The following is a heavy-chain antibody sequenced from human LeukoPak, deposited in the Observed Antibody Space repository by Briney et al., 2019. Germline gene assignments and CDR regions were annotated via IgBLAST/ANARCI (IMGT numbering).Heavy chain of an antibody. D-gene: IGHD5-24*01. V-gene: IGHV4-61*09. CDR1: GGSISSGIYY. CDR3: ARSPGRDDFFFDY. CDR2: IYTSGST. J-gene: IGHJ4*02. Sequence: SQTLSLTCTVSGGSISSGIYYWSWIRQPAGKGLEWIGHIYTSGSTNYNPSLKGRVTISIDTSKNQFSLKLSSVTAADTAVYYCARSPGRDDFFFDYWGQGTLVTVSS.